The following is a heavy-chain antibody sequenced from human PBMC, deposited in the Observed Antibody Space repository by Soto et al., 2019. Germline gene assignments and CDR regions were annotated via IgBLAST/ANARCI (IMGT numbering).Heavy chain of an antibody. J-gene: IGHJ6*02. CDR2: IYWDDDE. D-gene: IGHD2-21*02. CDR1: GFSLSTSGVG. Sequence: QITLKESGPTLVKPTQTLTLTCTFSGFSLSTSGVGVAWIRQSPGKALEWLALIYWDDDERYGPSLKTRLTITKDTSKNQVVLTTTNMDPVNTDTHYCANMGGRGAWMHVWGQGTTVTVSS. V-gene: IGHV2-5*05. CDR3: ANMGGRGAWMHV.